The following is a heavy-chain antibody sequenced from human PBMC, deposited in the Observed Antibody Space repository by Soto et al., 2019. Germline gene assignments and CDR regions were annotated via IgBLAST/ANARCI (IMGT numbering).Heavy chain of an antibody. CDR1: GFTFSSDG. J-gene: IGHJ4*02. D-gene: IGHD3-22*01. Sequence: PGGSLRLSCAASGFTFSSDGMHWVRQAPGKGLEWVAVISYDGSNKYYTDSVKGRFTISRDNSKNTLYLQMNSLRAEDTAVYYCAKEGLTYYYDSSGYYGYWGQGT. CDR3: AKEGLTYYYDSSGYYGY. CDR2: ISYDGSNK. V-gene: IGHV3-30*18.